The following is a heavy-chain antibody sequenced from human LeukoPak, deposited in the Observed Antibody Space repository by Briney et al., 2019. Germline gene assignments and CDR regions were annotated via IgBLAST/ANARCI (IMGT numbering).Heavy chain of an antibody. V-gene: IGHV3-7*01. CDR2: IKQDGSEK. D-gene: IGHD3-3*02. J-gene: IGHJ6*02. Sequence: GGSLRLSCAASGFTFSKYWMTWVRQAPGKGLEWVANIKQDGSEKYYVDSVKGRLTISRDNAKNSLYLQMNSLRAEDTAVYYCAREGAVAFSRYYGMDVWGQGTAVTVSS. CDR1: GFTFSKYW. CDR3: AREGAVAFSRYYGMDV.